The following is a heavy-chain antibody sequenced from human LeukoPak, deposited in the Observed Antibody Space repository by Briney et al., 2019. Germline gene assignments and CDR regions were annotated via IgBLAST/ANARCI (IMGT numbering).Heavy chain of an antibody. Sequence: PSETLSLTCTVSGGSISSYYWSWIRQPPGKGLEWIGYIYYSGSTNYNPSLKSRVTISVDTSKNQFSLKLSSVTAADTAVYYCARYRTPGSELALDYWGQGTLVTVSS. CDR3: ARYRTPGSELALDY. D-gene: IGHD1-7*01. J-gene: IGHJ4*02. V-gene: IGHV4-59*01. CDR2: IYYSGST. CDR1: GGSISSYY.